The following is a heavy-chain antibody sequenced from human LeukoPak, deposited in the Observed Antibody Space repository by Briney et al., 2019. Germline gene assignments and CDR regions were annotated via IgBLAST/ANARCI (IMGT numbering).Heavy chain of an antibody. CDR3: ARDRQEDTMIVVVPGDAFDI. CDR2: INPNSGGT. CDR1: GYTFTGYY. V-gene: IGHV1-2*02. J-gene: IGHJ3*02. D-gene: IGHD3-22*01. Sequence: ASVKASCKASGYTFTGYYMHWVRQAPGQGLEWMGWINPNSGGTNYAQKFQGRVTMTRDTSISTAYMELSRLRSDDTAVYYCARDRQEDTMIVVVPGDAFDIWGQGTMVTVSS.